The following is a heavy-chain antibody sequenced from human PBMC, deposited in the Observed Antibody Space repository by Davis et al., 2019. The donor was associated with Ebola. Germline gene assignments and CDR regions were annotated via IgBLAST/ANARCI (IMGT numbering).Heavy chain of an antibody. D-gene: IGHD4-17*01. V-gene: IGHV3-23*01. CDR3: AKGRLREGGH. J-gene: IGHJ4*02. CDR1: GFTFSSYA. CDR2: VSGSGGST. Sequence: PGGSLRLSCAASGFTFSSYAMTWVRQAPGKGLEWVSSVSGSGGSTFYADSVKGRVTISRDNSKNTLYLQMNSLRAEDTAIYYCAKGRLREGGHWGQGTLVTVSS.